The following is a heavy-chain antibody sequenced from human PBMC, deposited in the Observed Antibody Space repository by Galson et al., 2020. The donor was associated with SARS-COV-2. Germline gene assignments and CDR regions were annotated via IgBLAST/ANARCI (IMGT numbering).Heavy chain of an antibody. CDR3: ARDGQQLGPYAFDI. V-gene: IGHV3-33*01. Sequence: QAGGSLRLSCAASGFTFRNFAMHWVRQAPGKGLEWVTQIWYDGSNKYYADSVEGRFTISRDNSKNTVDLQMNSLRAEDTAVYYCARDGQQLGPYAFDIWGQGTMVTVSS. J-gene: IGHJ3*02. CDR2: IWYDGSNK. CDR1: GFTFRNFA. D-gene: IGHD6-13*01.